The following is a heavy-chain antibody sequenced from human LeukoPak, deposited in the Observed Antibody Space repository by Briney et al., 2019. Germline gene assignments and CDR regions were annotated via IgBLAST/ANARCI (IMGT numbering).Heavy chain of an antibody. V-gene: IGHV4-39*01. D-gene: IGHD2-15*01. CDR1: GGSISSSSYY. CDR3: ARVVVADFDY. Sequence: SETLSLTCTVSGGSISSSSYYWGWIRQPPGKGLEWIGSIYSSGSTYYNASLKSRVTISVDTSKNQFSLNLSSVTAADTAVYYCARVVVADFDYWGQGTLVTVSS. J-gene: IGHJ4*02. CDR2: IYSSGST.